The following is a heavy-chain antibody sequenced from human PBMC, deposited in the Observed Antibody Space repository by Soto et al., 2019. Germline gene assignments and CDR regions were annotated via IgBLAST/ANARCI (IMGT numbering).Heavy chain of an antibody. CDR1: GFTFSGSA. CDR3: TRPYYDSSGYYLSPFSATDY. J-gene: IGHJ4*02. CDR2: IRSKANSYAT. Sequence: EVQLVESGGGLVQPGGSLKLSCAASGFTFSGSAMHWVRQASGKGLEWVGRIRSKANSYATAYAASVKGRFTISRDDSKNTAYLQMNSLKTEDTAVYYCTRPYYDSSGYYLSPFSATDYWGQGTLVTVSS. D-gene: IGHD3-22*01. V-gene: IGHV3-73*02.